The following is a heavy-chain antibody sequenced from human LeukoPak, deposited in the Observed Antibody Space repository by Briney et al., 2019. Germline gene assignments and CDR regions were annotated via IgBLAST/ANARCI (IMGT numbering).Heavy chain of an antibody. CDR1: GYTFSGYY. D-gene: IGHD1-26*01. CDR3: AKGPLWDPFLDY. Sequence: ASVKVSCKTSGYTFSGYYIHWVRQAPGQGLEWMGWLNPNTGVTKYAQKFPGRVTMTRDTSISTAYMELSRLTSDDTAVYYCAKGPLWDPFLDYWGQGTLVTVSS. CDR2: LNPNTGVT. J-gene: IGHJ4*02. V-gene: IGHV1-2*02.